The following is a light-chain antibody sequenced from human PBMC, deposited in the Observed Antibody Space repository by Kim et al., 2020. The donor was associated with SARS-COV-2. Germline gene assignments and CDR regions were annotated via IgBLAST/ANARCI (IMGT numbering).Light chain of an antibody. CDR1: NIGSKS. V-gene: IGLV3-21*01. CDR2: YDS. Sequence: SYELTQPPSVSVAPGKTARITCGGNNIGSKSVHWYQQKPGQSPVLVIYYDSDRPSGIPERFSGSNSGNTATLTISRVEAGDEADYYCQVWESSSDHVVFGGGTKLTVL. CDR3: QVWESSSDHVV. J-gene: IGLJ2*01.